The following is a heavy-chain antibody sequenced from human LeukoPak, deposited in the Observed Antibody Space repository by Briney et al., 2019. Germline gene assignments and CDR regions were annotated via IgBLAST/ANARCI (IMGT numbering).Heavy chain of an antibody. CDR2: INHSGRN. D-gene: IGHD1-7*01. CDR3: ARATGTKVPPGY. J-gene: IGHJ4*02. CDR1: GGSFSGYY. Sequence: PSETLSLTCAVYGGSFSGYYWSWIRQPPGKGLEWIGEINHSGRNNYNPSLKSRVTISVDTSKNQFALKLSSVTAAETAVYYCARATGTKVPPGYWGQGTLVTVSS. V-gene: IGHV4-34*01.